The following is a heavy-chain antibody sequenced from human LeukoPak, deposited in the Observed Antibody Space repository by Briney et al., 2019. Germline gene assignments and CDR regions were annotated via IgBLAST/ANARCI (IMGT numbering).Heavy chain of an antibody. J-gene: IGHJ5*02. CDR1: GDSISSGGYY. CDR3: ARDYSRGYAWFDP. D-gene: IGHD5-12*01. Sequence: PSQTLSLTCTVSGDSISSGGYYWSWIRQHPGKGLEWIGYIYYSGSAYYNPFLKSRVSISVDTSKNQFSLKLTSVTAADTALYFCARDYSRGYAWFDPWGQGTLVTVSS. CDR2: IYYSGSA. V-gene: IGHV4-31*03.